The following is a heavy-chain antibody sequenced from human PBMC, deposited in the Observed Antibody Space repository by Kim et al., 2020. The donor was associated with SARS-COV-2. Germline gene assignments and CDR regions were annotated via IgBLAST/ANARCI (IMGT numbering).Heavy chain of an antibody. CDR3: AKEPNYYDSSGYGFDY. V-gene: IGHV3-23*01. CDR2: ISGSGGST. D-gene: IGHD3-22*01. Sequence: GGSLRLSCAASGFTFSSYAMSWVRQAPGKGLEWVSAISGSGGSTYYADSVKGRFTISRDNSKNTLYLQMNSLRAEDTAVYYCAKEPNYYDSSGYGFDYWGQGTLVTVSS. CDR1: GFTFSSYA. J-gene: IGHJ4*02.